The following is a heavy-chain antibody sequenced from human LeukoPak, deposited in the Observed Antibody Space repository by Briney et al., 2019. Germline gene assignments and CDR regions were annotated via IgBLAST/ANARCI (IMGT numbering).Heavy chain of an antibody. J-gene: IGHJ4*02. CDR3: ARVRYRLAETYIDY. CDR2: INPYNGGT. Sequence: ASVKVSCKASGYTFTGYYMHWVRQAPGQGLEWMGWINPYNGGTNYSQKFQGRVAMTRDTSISTAYMELSRLRSDDTAVYYCARVRYRLAETYIDYWGQGTLVTVSS. V-gene: IGHV1-2*02. D-gene: IGHD3-16*01. CDR1: GYTFTGYY.